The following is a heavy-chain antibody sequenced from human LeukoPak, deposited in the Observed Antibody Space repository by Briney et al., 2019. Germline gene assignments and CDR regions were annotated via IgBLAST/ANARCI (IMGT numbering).Heavy chain of an antibody. CDR3: ARDTSQYYYGSGSGGAFDI. CDR1: GYTFTSYY. Sequence: ASVKVSCKASGYTFTSYYMHWVRQAPGQGLEWMGIINLSGGSTSYAQKFQGRVTMTRDTSASTVYMELSSLRSEDTAVYYCARDTSQYYYGSGSGGAFDIWGQGTMVTVSS. J-gene: IGHJ3*02. V-gene: IGHV1-46*01. CDR2: INLSGGST. D-gene: IGHD3-10*01.